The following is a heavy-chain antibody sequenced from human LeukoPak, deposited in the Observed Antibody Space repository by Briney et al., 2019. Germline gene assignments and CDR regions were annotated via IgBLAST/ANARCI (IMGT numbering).Heavy chain of an antibody. CDR1: GFTFNSYA. V-gene: IGHV3-48*02. J-gene: IGHJ3*02. Sequence: PGGSLRLSCAASGFTFNSYAMNWVRQAPGKGLEWVSYISSRSSTTYYADSVKGRFIISTDIAKNSLYPQMNSLRDEDTAVYYCARDGSTTVLTRGSLGAFDIWGQGTMVTVSS. CDR2: ISSRSSTT. D-gene: IGHD4-23*01. CDR3: ARDGSTTVLTRGSLGAFDI.